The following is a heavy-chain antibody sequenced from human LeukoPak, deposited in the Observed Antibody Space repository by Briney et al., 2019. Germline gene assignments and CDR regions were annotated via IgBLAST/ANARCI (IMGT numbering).Heavy chain of an antibody. CDR2: INHSGST. CDR1: GGSFSGYY. V-gene: IGHV4-34*01. Sequence: SETLSLTCAVYGGSFSGYYWSWIRQPPGKGLEWIGEINHSGSTNCNPSLKSRVTISVDTSKNQFSLKLSSVTAADTAVYYCARAGVVTMVRGVISYWGQGTLVTVSS. J-gene: IGHJ4*02. D-gene: IGHD3-10*01. CDR3: ARAGVVTMVRGVISY.